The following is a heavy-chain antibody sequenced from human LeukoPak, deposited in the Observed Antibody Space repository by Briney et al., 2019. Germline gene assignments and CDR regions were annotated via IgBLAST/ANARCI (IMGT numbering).Heavy chain of an antibody. V-gene: IGHV3-48*04. J-gene: IGHJ4*02. CDR3: AKGGFGELLISSGFDY. CDR1: GFTFSSYT. Sequence: QPGGSLRLSCAASGFTFSSYTMNWVRQPPGKGLEWVSNIGTSSTTIYYADSVKGRFTISRDNAKNSLYLQMNSLRAEDTALYYCAKGGFGELLISSGFDYWGQGTLVTVSS. CDR2: IGTSSTTI. D-gene: IGHD3-10*01.